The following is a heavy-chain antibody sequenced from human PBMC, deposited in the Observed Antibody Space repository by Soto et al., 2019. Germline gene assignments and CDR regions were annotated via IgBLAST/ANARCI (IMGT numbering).Heavy chain of an antibody. D-gene: IGHD4-17*01. V-gene: IGHV4-34*01. Sequence: NPSETLSLTCAVYGGSFSGYYWSWIRQPPGKGLEWIGEINHSGSTNYNPSLKSRVTISVDTSKNQFSLKLSSVTAADTAVYYCAKTYGDVPYYFDYWGQGTLVTVSS. CDR2: INHSGST. CDR1: GGSFSGYY. J-gene: IGHJ4*02. CDR3: AKTYGDVPYYFDY.